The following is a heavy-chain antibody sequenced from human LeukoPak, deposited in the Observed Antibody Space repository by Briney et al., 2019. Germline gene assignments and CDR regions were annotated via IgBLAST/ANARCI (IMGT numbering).Heavy chain of an antibody. D-gene: IGHD6-19*01. V-gene: IGHV3-30-3*01. Sequence: RSLRLSCAASGFTFSSYAMHWVRQAPGKGLEWVAVISYDGSNKYYADSVKGRFTISRDNSKNTLYLQMNSLRAEDTAVYYCARDHYSSGWYYFDYWGQGTLVTVSS. CDR1: GFTFSSYA. J-gene: IGHJ4*02. CDR3: ARDHYSSGWYYFDY. CDR2: ISYDGSNK.